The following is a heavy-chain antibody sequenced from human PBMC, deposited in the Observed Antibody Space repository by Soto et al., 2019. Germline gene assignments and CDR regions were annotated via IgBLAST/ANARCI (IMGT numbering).Heavy chain of an antibody. V-gene: IGHV3-74*01. CDR2: INSAGSST. J-gene: IGHJ5*02. CDR3: ARFRVDGDSVP. D-gene: IGHD4-17*01. Sequence: EVQLVESGGGLVQPGGSLRLSCAASGFAFSSYWMHWVRQAPGKGLVWVSRINSAGSSTSYADSVRGRFTISRDNAENALYLQMNSLRAEDTAVYYCARFRVDGDSVPWGQGTLVTVSS. CDR1: GFAFSSYW.